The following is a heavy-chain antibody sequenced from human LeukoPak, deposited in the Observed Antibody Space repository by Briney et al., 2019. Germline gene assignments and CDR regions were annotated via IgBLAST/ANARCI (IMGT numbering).Heavy chain of an antibody. V-gene: IGHV1-46*01. CDR2: INPSGGST. CDR3: ARDFWYYYDSSGYYYDY. J-gene: IGHJ4*02. Sequence: ASVKVSCKASGYTFTSHYMHWVRQAPGQGLEWMGIINPSGGSTSYAQKFQGRVTMTRDTSTSTVYMELSSLRSEDTAVYYCARDFWYYYDSSGYYYDYWGQGTLVTVSS. D-gene: IGHD3-22*01. CDR1: GYTFTSHY.